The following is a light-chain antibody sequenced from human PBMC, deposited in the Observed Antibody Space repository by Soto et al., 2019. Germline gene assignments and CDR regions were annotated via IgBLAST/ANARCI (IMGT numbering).Light chain of an antibody. CDR3: GADHGSGSNFVVV. V-gene: IGLV9-49*01. CDR1: SGYNNCK. J-gene: IGLJ2*01. Sequence: QSVLTQPPSASASLGASVTLTCTLSSGYNNCKVNWYQQRPGKGPRFVMRVGTGGIVGSKGDGIPDRFSVLGSGLNRYLTIKDIQGEDESDYHCGADHGSGSNFVVVFGGGTKLTVL. CDR2: VGTGGIVG.